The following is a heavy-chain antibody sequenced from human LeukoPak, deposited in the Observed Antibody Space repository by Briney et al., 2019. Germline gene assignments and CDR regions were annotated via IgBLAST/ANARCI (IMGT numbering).Heavy chain of an antibody. V-gene: IGHV5-51*01. D-gene: IGHD6-13*01. CDR3: ARRGVYSNSWFDC. CDR1: GYRFTSYW. CDR2: IYPGDSDT. Sequence: PGESLKISCKGSGYRFTSYWIGWVRQMPGKGLEWMGIIYPGDSDTRYSPSFQGQVTISADKSISTAYLQWSSLKASDTAMYYCARRGVYSNSWFDCWGQGTLVTVSS. J-gene: IGHJ4*02.